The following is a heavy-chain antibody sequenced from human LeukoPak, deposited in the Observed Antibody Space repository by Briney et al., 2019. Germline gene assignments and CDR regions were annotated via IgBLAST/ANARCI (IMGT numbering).Heavy chain of an antibody. CDR1: GFPFSAYD. Sequence: GGSLRLSCATSGFPFSAYDMHWVRQAPGKGLEWVSAFGSAGDTYYPGAVKGRFTISRDYATDSLYLQMNSLRAEDTAVYYCAKSLSGSYKPWGQGTLVTVSS. CDR3: AKSLSGSYKP. D-gene: IGHD1-26*01. CDR2: FGSAGDT. V-gene: IGHV3-13*01. J-gene: IGHJ5*02.